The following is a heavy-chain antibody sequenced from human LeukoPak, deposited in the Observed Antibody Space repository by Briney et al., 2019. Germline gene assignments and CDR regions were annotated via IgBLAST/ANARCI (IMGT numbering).Heavy chain of an antibody. CDR3: ARSVGRKSHIVVVPAAITRGYYYYMDV. Sequence: ASVKVSCKASGYTFTSYGISWVRQAPGQGLEWMGWISAYNGNTNYAQKLQGRVTMTTDTSTSTAYMELRSLRSDDTAVYYCARSVGRKSHIVVVPAAITRGYYYYMDVWGKGTTVTVSS. V-gene: IGHV1-18*01. D-gene: IGHD2-2*01. CDR2: ISAYNGNT. CDR1: GYTFTSYG. J-gene: IGHJ6*03.